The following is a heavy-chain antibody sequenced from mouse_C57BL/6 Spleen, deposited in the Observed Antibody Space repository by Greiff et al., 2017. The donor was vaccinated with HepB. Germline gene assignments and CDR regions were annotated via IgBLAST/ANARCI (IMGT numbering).Heavy chain of an antibody. CDR2: IDPNSGGT. J-gene: IGHJ2*01. CDR3: ASPSLLRAGFDY. Sequence: QVQLQQPGAELVKPGASVKLSCKASGYTFTSYWMHWVKQRPGRGLEWIGGIDPNSGGTKYNEKFKSKATLTVDKPSSTAYMQLSSLTSEDSAVYYCASPSLLRAGFDYWGQGTTLTVSS. V-gene: IGHV1-72*01. CDR1: GYTFTSYW. D-gene: IGHD1-2*01.